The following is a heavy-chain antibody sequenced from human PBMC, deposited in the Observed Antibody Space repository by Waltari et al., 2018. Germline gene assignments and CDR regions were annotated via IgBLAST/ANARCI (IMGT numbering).Heavy chain of an antibody. V-gene: IGHV3-7*03. J-gene: IGHJ4*02. D-gene: IGHD7-27*01. Sequence: EVQLVDSGGGLVQPGGSLRLSCAASGFTFSRNWMSWVRQAPGGGLEWLSNIKPDGSQQYYVDSVRGRFSISRDNAKNSLYLQLNSLRAEDTAIYYCARDFNWGWDFWGQGTLVTVSS. CDR3: ARDFNWGWDF. CDR1: GFTFSRNW. CDR2: IKPDGSQQ.